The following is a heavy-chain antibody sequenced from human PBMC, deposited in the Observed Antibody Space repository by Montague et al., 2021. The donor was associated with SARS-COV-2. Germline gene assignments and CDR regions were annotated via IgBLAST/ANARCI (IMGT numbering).Heavy chain of an antibody. CDR1: GGSISSYY. D-gene: IGHD2-21*01. CDR2: IYYTGST. Sequence: SETLSLTCTVSGGSISSYYWTWIRQSPGKGLEWIGHIYYTGSTKNNPSLKSRVTTSLDTSKTQFSLKLKSVTAADTAVYYCARAQTTCLIANCGNHFDYWGRGALVTVSS. V-gene: IGHV4-59*08. CDR3: ARAQTTCLIANCGNHFDY. J-gene: IGHJ4*02.